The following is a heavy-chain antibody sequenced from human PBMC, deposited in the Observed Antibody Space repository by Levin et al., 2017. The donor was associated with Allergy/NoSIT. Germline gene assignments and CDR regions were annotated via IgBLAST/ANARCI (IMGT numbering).Heavy chain of an antibody. CDR3: ARTPYCSPSCYLRFDS. D-gene: IGHD2-2*01. V-gene: IGHV3-48*02. CDR2: ISGSSGTI. Sequence: GGSLRLSCAASGFTFSSYSMNWVRQAPGMGLEWVSYISGSSGTIYYADSVRGRFTISRDNAKNSLFLQMNSLRDEDTAVYYCARTPYCSPSCYLRFDSWGQGAQVTVSS. J-gene: IGHJ4*02. CDR1: GFTFSSYS.